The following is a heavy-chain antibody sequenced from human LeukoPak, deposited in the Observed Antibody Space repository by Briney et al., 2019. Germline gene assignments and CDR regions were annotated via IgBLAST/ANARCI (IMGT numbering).Heavy chain of an antibody. CDR2: ISATGGST. D-gene: IGHD5/OR15-5a*01. J-gene: IGHJ6*02. CDR3: AKDTPKSTYYYGMDV. CDR1: GFTFSSYG. V-gene: IGHV3-23*01. Sequence: GGSRRLSCAASGFTFSSYGITWVRQAPGKGLEWVSTISATGGSTYYADSVKGRFTISRDNSKNTLYLQMNSLRAEDTAVYYCAKDTPKSTYYYGMDVWGQGTTVTVSS.